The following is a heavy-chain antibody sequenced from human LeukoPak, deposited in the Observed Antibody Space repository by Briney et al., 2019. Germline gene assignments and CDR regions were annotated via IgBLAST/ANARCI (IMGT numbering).Heavy chain of an antibody. Sequence: PSATLSLTCTISGGSIISYYWTWIRQPPEKGLEWIGYISYSGYTDYNPSLKSRVTISVDTSKNQFSLKLSSVTAADTAIYYCARVPYGSGENWFDLWGQGTLVTVSS. CDR1: GGSIISYY. V-gene: IGHV4-59*01. D-gene: IGHD3-10*01. CDR3: ARVPYGSGENWFDL. CDR2: ISYSGYT. J-gene: IGHJ5*02.